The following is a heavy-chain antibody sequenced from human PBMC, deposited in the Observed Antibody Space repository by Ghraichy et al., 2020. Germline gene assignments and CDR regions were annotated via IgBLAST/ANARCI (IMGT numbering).Heavy chain of an antibody. Sequence: WGSLRLSCAASGFSFGTYAMSWVRQAPGKGLEWVSTISGGDTRTNYAVSVRGRFTISRDNSRNMLSLQMSRLRAEDTALYYCAKVRISGWYEEMDYWGQGTLVTVSS. CDR1: GFSFGTYA. D-gene: IGHD6-19*01. CDR3: AKVRISGWYEEMDY. CDR2: ISGGDTRT. V-gene: IGHV3-23*01. J-gene: IGHJ4*02.